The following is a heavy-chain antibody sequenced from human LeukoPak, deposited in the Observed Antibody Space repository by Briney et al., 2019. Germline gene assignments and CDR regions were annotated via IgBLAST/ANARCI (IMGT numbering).Heavy chain of an antibody. CDR3: ARSGLKGDSQFDY. Sequence: ASVKVSCKASGYTFTTYAMHWVRQAPGQRLEWMGWINAGDGNTKYSQKSQGRLTINRDTSASTAYMELSSLRSEDTAVYYCARSGLKGDSQFDYWGQGTLVTVSS. CDR2: INAGDGNT. D-gene: IGHD2-21*02. V-gene: IGHV1-3*01. J-gene: IGHJ4*02. CDR1: GYTFTTYA.